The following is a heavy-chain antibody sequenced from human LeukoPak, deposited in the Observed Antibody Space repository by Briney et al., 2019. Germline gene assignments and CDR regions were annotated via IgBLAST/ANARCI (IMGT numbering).Heavy chain of an antibody. V-gene: IGHV1-18*01. J-gene: IGHJ4*02. D-gene: IGHD6-13*01. CDR3: ARSLAAGESYYFDY. Sequence: ASVKVSCKASGYTFTHYGINWVRQAPGQGLEWMGWISAYSGNTNYAQKLQGSVIMTTDTSTSTAYMELRSLRSDDTAVYYCARSLAAGESYYFDYWGQGTLVTVSS. CDR1: GYTFTHYG. CDR2: ISAYSGNT.